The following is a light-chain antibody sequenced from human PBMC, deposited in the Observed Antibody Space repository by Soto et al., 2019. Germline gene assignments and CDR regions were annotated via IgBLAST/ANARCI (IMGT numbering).Light chain of an antibody. Sequence: DIQMTQSPSSLSASVGDRVTITCRASQSISSYLNWYQQKPGKAPKLLIYAASSLETGVPSRFSGGGSGTHFTFTISNLQPEDIATYYCQHYDNFPITFGQGTRLEIK. CDR3: QHYDNFPIT. V-gene: IGKV1-33*01. J-gene: IGKJ5*01. CDR1: QSISSY. CDR2: AAS.